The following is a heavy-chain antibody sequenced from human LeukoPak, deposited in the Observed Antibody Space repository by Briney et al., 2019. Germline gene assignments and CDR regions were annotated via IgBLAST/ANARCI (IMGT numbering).Heavy chain of an antibody. J-gene: IGHJ2*01. D-gene: IGHD3-22*01. CDR3: ARATSRGLYYHIRYFDL. CDR1: GGSFSGDF. V-gene: IGHV4-34*01. CDR2: INHGGST. Sequence: SETLSLTCAVYGGSFSGDFWSWIRQSPGKGLEWIGEINHGGSTTYNPSLQSRVTMSVDTSTNQISLKMTSVTAADTAIYYCARATSRGLYYHIRYFDLWGRGTLVTVSS.